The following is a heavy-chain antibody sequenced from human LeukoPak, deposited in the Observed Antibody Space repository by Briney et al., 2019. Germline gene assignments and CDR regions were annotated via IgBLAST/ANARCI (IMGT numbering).Heavy chain of an antibody. CDR1: GFTFSSYA. J-gene: IGHJ4*02. V-gene: IGHV3-23*01. CDR2: ISGSGGST. Sequence: GGSMRLSCAASGFTFSSYAMSWVRQAPGKGLEWVSAISGSGGSTYYADSVKGRFTISRDNSKNTLYLQMNSLRAEDTAVYYCAKVLYCSGGSCFYGGFDYWGQGTLVTVSS. D-gene: IGHD2-15*01. CDR3: AKVLYCSGGSCFYGGFDY.